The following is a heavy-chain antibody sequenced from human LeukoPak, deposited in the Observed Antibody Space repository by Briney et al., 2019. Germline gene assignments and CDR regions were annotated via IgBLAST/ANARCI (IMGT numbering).Heavy chain of an antibody. V-gene: IGHV5-51*01. CDR2: IYPGDSDT. J-gene: IGHJ4*02. D-gene: IGHD2-15*01. Sequence: ECLKISCKGSGYSFTNYWIGWVRQMPGKGLEWMGIIYPGDSDTRYSPSFQGQVTISADKSISTAYLQWSSLKASDTAMYYCARRDQNCSRGSCYPYYFDYWGQGTLVTVSS. CDR3: ARRDQNCSRGSCYPYYFDY. CDR1: GYSFTNYW.